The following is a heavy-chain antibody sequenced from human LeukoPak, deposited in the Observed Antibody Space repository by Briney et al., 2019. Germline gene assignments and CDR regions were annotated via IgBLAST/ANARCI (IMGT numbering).Heavy chain of an antibody. V-gene: IGHV4-38-2*02. CDR2: IYYSGGT. J-gene: IGHJ4*02. Sequence: PSETLSLTCTVSGYSICSVYYWGWIRQPPGKGLGWIGSIYYSGGTYDNPSLKSRVTISVDTSQNQFSLKLSSVTAAATALYYCARAKRAARYFDYWDQGTLVTVSS. CDR1: GYSICSVYY. CDR3: ARAKRAARYFDY. D-gene: IGHD6-6*01.